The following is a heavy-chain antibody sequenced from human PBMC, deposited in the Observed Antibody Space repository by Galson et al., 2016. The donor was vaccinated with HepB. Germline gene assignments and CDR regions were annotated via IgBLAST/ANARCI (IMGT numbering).Heavy chain of an antibody. D-gene: IGHD1-26*01. J-gene: IGHJ5*02. CDR3: ARGGASSAGGS. CDR1: GFAVSSNF. Sequence: SLRLSCAASGFAVSSNFLTWVRQAPGKGLEWVSLIYSGGGTNYADSVKGRFTISRDNSNNTLYLQMNSLRVDDTAVYYCARGGASSAGGSWGQRTLVTVSS. CDR2: IYSGGGT. V-gene: IGHV3-53*01.